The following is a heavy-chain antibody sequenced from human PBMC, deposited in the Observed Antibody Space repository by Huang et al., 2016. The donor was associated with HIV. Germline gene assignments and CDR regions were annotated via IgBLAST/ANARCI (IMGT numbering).Heavy chain of an antibody. CDR1: GGSISTHY. V-gene: IGHV4-59*11. Sequence: QVQLQESGPGLVKPSETLSLTYTVSGGSISTHYWSWIRQPPGKGLEWIGSIDYSGSTNYSPTLKRRVTILLDTSKNQFSRRVSSVTAADTAMYYCARDHHDFWRGYRRMYFFDHWGQGTLVTVSS. CDR3: ARDHHDFWRGYRRMYFFDH. D-gene: IGHD3-3*01. CDR2: IDYSGST. J-gene: IGHJ4*02.